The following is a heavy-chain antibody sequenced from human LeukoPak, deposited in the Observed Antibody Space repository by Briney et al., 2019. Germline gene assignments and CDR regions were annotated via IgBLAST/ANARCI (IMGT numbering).Heavy chain of an antibody. D-gene: IGHD5-18*01. CDR2: IYHSGST. CDR3: ARLYSYGYLDY. V-gene: IGHV4-38-2*01. Sequence: SETLSLTCAVSGYSISSGYYWGWIRQPPGKGLEWIGSIYHSGSTYYSPSLKSRVTISVDTSKNQFSLKLSSVTAADTAVYYCARLYSYGYLDYWGQGTLVTVSS. CDR1: GYSISSGYY. J-gene: IGHJ4*02.